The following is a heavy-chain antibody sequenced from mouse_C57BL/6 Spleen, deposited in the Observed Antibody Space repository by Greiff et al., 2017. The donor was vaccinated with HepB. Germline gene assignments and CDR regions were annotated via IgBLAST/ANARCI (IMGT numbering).Heavy chain of an antibody. V-gene: IGHV1-4*01. CDR2: INPSSGYT. J-gene: IGHJ3*01. D-gene: IGHD2-4*01. Sequence: QVHVKQSGAELARPGASVKMSCKASGYTFTSYTMHWVKQRPGQGLEWIGYINPSSGYTKYNQKFKDKATLTADKSSSTAYMQLSSLTSEDSAVYYCAVDDYDAWFAYWGQGTLVTVSA. CDR1: GYTFTSYT. CDR3: AVDDYDAWFAY.